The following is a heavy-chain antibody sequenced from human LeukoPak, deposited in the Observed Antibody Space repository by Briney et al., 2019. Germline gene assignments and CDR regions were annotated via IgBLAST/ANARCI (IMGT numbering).Heavy chain of an antibody. J-gene: IGHJ6*02. V-gene: IGHV3-48*03. D-gene: IGHD3-22*01. CDR1: GFMFSSYE. Sequence: GGSLRLSCAASGFMFSSYEMNWVRQAPGKGLEWVSYISSSGSVMYYADSVQGRFTVSRDNAKNSLYLQMNSLRAEDTAVYYCARGLHYYDSSGYYYRGGMDVWGQGTTVTVSS. CDR3: ARGLHYYDSSGYYYRGGMDV. CDR2: ISSSGSVM.